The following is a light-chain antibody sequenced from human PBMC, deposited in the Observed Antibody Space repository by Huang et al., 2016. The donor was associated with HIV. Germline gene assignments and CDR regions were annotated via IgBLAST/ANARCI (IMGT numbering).Light chain of an antibody. CDR2: AAS. CDR1: QSISSY. J-gene: IGKJ5*01. CDR3: QQIYSTSIT. Sequence: DIQMTQSPSSRSASVGDRVTITCRASQSISSYLNWYQQRPWKAPSLLIYAASSLQSGVPSRFSGSRSGTDFTLTISSLQPEDFATYYCQQIYSTSITFGQGTRLEIK. V-gene: IGKV1-39*01.